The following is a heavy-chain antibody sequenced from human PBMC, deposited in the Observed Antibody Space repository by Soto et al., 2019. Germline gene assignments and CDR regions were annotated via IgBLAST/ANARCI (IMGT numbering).Heavy chain of an antibody. D-gene: IGHD6-19*01. CDR3: ARDPAIAVADYYYYGMDV. J-gene: IGHJ6*02. V-gene: IGHV3-33*01. CDR2: IWYDGSNK. Sequence: GESLKISCAASGFTFSSYGMHWVRQAPGKGLEWVAVIWYDGSNKYYADSVKGRSTISRDNSKNTLYLQMNSLRAEDTAVYYCARDPAIAVADYYYYGMDVWGQGTTVTVSS. CDR1: GFTFSSYG.